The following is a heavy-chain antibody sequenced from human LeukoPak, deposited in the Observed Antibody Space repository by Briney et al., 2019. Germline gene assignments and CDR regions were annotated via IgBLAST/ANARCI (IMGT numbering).Heavy chain of an antibody. V-gene: IGHV3-21*01. Sequence: PGGSLRLSCAACGFTFSSYSMNWVRQAPGKGLEWVSSISSSSSYIYYADSVKGRFTISRDNAKNSLYLQMNSLRAEDTAVYYCARGGYSSSSVDYWGQGTLVTVSS. D-gene: IGHD6-6*01. CDR2: ISSSSSYI. J-gene: IGHJ4*02. CDR1: GFTFSSYS. CDR3: ARGGYSSSSVDY.